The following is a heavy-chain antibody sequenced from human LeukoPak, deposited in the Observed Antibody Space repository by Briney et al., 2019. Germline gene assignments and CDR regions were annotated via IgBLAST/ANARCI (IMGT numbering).Heavy chain of an antibody. CDR2: ISGSGGST. Sequence: GGSLRLSCAASGFTFSSYAMSWVRQAPGKGLEWVSAISGSGGSTYYAGSVKGRFTISRDNSKNTLYLQMNSLRAEDTAVYYCAKDRSGGSYYDNWFDPWGQGTLVTVSS. J-gene: IGHJ5*02. CDR3: AKDRSGGSYYDNWFDP. V-gene: IGHV3-23*01. D-gene: IGHD1-26*01. CDR1: GFTFSSYA.